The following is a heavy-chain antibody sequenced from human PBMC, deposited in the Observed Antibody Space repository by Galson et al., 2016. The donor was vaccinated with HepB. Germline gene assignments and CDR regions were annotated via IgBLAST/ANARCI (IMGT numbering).Heavy chain of an antibody. Sequence: SLRLSCAASGFTFSNYAMSWVRQAPGKGLEWVSGISSTGANTYYAESVKGRFTISRDDSKNTAYLQMNSLKTEDTAVYYCAISAGVAVAGALTGYYYGMDVWGQGTTVTVSS. CDR2: ISSTGANT. CDR3: AISAGVAVAGALTGYYYGMDV. J-gene: IGHJ6*02. V-gene: IGHV3-23*01. CDR1: GFTFSNYA. D-gene: IGHD6-19*01.